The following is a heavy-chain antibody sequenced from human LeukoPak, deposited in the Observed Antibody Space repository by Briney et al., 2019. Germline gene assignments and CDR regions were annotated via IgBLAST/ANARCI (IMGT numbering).Heavy chain of an antibody. V-gene: IGHV3-53*01. CDR3: ARVSYYYDSSGYYPFYFDY. CDR1: GFTVSSNY. Sequence: GSLRLSCAASGFTVSSNYMSWVRQAPGKGLEWVSVIYSGGSTYYADSVKGRFTISRDNSKNTLYLQMNSLRAEDTAVYYCARVSYYYDSSGYYPFYFDYWGQGTLVTVSS. D-gene: IGHD3-22*01. J-gene: IGHJ4*02. CDR2: IYSGGST.